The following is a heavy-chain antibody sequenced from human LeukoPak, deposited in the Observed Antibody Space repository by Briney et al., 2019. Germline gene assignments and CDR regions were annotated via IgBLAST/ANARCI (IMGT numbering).Heavy chain of an antibody. J-gene: IGHJ4*02. CDR2: IIPIFGTA. D-gene: IGHD1-26*01. V-gene: IGHV1-69*05. Sequence: GASVKVSCKASGYTFTTYGIGWVRQAPGQGLEWMGGIIPIFGTANYAQKFQGRVTITTDESTSTAYMELSSLRSEDTAVYYCARGLYIGPASYYFDYWGQGTLVTVSS. CDR1: GYTFTTYG. CDR3: ARGLYIGPASYYFDY.